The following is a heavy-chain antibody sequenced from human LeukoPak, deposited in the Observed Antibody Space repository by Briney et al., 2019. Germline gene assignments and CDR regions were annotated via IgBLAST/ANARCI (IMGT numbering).Heavy chain of an antibody. J-gene: IGHJ6*02. V-gene: IGHV4-30-2*01. D-gene: IGHD2-2*01. CDR1: GGSISSGGYS. CDR3: ARAAGVVPAARWGNYYYYYGMDV. CDR2: IYHSGST. Sequence: SETLSLTCAVSGGSISSGGYSWSWIRQPPGKGLEWIGYIYHSGSTYYNPSLKSRVTISVDRSKNQFSLKLSSVTAADTAVYYCARAAGVVPAARWGNYYYYYGMDVWGQGTTVTVSS.